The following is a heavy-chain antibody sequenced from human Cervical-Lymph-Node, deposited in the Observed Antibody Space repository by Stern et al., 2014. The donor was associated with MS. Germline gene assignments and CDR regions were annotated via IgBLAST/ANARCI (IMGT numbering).Heavy chain of an antibody. V-gene: IGHV1-69*09. CDR2: IIPILGLA. J-gene: IGHJ5*02. Sequence: QVQLVQSGAEVKKPGSSMNVSCKPSGGTFSSSYAITWMRPAPGPRLEWMGRIIPILGLANYAQKFQGRVTITADTSTSTTYMELSSLRSEDTAVYYCARGVVSNRAAATLHNLFDPWGQGTLVTVSS. D-gene: IGHD2-15*01. CDR1: GGTFSSSYA. CDR3: ARGVVSNRAAATLHNLFDP.